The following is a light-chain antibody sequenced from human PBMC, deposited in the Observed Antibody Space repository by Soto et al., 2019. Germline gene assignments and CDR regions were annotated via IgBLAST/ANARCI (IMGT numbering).Light chain of an antibody. CDR3: QQYGSSPNT. V-gene: IGKV3-20*01. Sequence: EIVLTQSPGTLSLSPGERATLSCRASQSVINSYLAWYQQKPGQAPRLLMYGASTRATGIPDRFTGSGSGTDFTLTISRLEPEDFAVYYWQQYGSSPNTFGQGTKVEI. CDR2: GAS. J-gene: IGKJ1*01. CDR1: QSVINSY.